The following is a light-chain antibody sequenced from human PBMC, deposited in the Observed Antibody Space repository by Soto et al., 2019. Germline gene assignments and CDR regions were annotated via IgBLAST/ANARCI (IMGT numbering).Light chain of an antibody. CDR3: CSYAGSYTVV. J-gene: IGLJ2*01. CDR2: DVS. Sequence: QSALTQPRSVSGSPGQSVTISCTGTSSDVGGYNYVSWYQQHPGKAPKVMIYDVSKRPSGVPDRFSGSKSGNTASLTISGLQAEDEADYYCCSYAGSYTVVFGGGTKLTFL. CDR1: SSDVGGYNY. V-gene: IGLV2-11*01.